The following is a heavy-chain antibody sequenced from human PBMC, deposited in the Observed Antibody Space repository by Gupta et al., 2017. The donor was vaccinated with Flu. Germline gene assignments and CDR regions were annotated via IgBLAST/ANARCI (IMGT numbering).Heavy chain of an antibody. D-gene: IGHD2-2*01. CDR1: GGSISSDPSY. J-gene: IGHJ4*02. CDR2: VYYSGTT. Sequence: QVQLQESGSRLVKPSQTLSLTCTVSGGSISSDPSYWTWIRQLPGKGLEWIGYVYYSGTTYYNPSLQSRGTISVDTSRNQFSLKMSSVTAADTAVYYCARDTSRRNRVFDSRGQGTLVTVSS. CDR3: ARDTSRRNRVFDS. V-gene: IGHV4-31*03.